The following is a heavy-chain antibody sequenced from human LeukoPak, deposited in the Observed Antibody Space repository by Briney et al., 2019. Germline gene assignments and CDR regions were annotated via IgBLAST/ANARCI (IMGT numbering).Heavy chain of an antibody. CDR2: IKSKTDGGTT. V-gene: IGHV3-15*01. Sequence: GGSLRLSCAASGFTFSSYSMNWVRQAPGKGLEWVGRIKSKTDGGTTDYAAPVKGRFTISRDDSKNTLYLQMNSLKTEDTAVYYCTTSDIVATISGLDYWGKGTTVTVSS. J-gene: IGHJ6*04. CDR3: TTSDIVATISGLDY. D-gene: IGHD5-12*01. CDR1: GFTFSSYS.